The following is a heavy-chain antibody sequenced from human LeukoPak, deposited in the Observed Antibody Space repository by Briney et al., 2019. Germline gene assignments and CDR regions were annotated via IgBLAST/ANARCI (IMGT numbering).Heavy chain of an antibody. CDR1: GGSISSYY. CDR3: ARDPPDSSNYPL. V-gene: IGHV4-4*07. J-gene: IGHJ4*02. D-gene: IGHD4-11*01. Sequence: AETLSLTCTVSGGSISSYYWSWIRQPAGKGLEWIGRIYTSGSTNYNPSLKSRVTTSVDTATNQFPLKLSTVPAADTAVYYCARDPPDSSNYPLWGQGTLVTVSS. CDR2: IYTSGST.